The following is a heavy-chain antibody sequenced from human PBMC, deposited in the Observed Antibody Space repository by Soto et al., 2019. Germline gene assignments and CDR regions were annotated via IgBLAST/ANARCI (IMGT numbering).Heavy chain of an antibody. CDR1: GFTFSDYA. V-gene: IGHV3-23*01. CDR3: AKDRVDHNSVWDPFDI. J-gene: IGHJ3*02. Sequence: EEQLLQSGGGLVQPGGSLRLSCAASGFTFSDYAMSWVRQAPGKGLEWVSSLGGSNSDTHYAASVEGRFTVSRDNSKSTLFLRMHSLRVEDTAIYYCAKDRVDHNSVWDPFDIWGQGTLVTVSA. CDR2: LGGSNSDT. D-gene: IGHD2-15*01.